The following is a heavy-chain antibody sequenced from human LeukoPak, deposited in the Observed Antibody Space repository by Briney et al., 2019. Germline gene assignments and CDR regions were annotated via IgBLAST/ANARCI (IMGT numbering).Heavy chain of an antibody. Sequence: SETLSLTCTVSGGSISTYYWNWIRQPAGKGLEWIGRIYTSGSTNYNPPLKSRVTMSVDTSKNQFSLKLSSVTAADTAVYYCARDLSSGTYPYYYYYLDVWGKGTTVTVSS. J-gene: IGHJ6*03. CDR3: ARDLSSGTYPYYYYYLDV. D-gene: IGHD1-26*01. CDR1: GGSISTYY. CDR2: IYTSGST. V-gene: IGHV4-4*07.